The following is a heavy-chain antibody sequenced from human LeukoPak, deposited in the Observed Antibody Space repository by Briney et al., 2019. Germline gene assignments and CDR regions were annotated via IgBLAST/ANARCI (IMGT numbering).Heavy chain of an antibody. CDR3: AKAPYDFSNYYYYMDV. Sequence: GGSLRLSCAASGFTFSHYGIHWVRQAPGKGLEWVAFVRHDENNKHYADSVKGRFTISRDKSSNTLFLQMNSLRVEDTAVYYCAKAPYDFSNYYYYMDVWGNGTTVTVSS. D-gene: IGHD3/OR15-3a*01. V-gene: IGHV3-30*02. CDR1: GFTFSHYG. J-gene: IGHJ6*03. CDR2: VRHDENNK.